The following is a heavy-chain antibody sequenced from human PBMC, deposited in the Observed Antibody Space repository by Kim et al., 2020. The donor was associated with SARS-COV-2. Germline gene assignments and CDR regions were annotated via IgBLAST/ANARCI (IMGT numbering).Heavy chain of an antibody. V-gene: IGHV3-30*18. CDR2: ISYDGSNK. CDR3: AKDHDYDFWNWFDP. CDR1: GLTFSSYG. J-gene: IGHJ5*02. D-gene: IGHD3-3*01. Sequence: GGSLRLSCAASGLTFSSYGMHWVRQAPGKGLEWVAVISYDGSNKYYADSVKGRFTISRDNSKNTLYLQMNSLRAEDTAVYYCAKDHDYDFWNWFDPWGQGTLVTVSS.